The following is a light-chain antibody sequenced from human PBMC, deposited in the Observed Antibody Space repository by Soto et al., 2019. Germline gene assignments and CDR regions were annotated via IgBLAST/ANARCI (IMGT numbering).Light chain of an antibody. CDR1: SSDVGGYIY. Sequence: QSALTQPASVSGSPGQSITISCTGTSSDVGGYIYVSWYQQHPGKAPQIIIFEVANRPIGIPPRFSGSKSGYTASLTISGLQAEDEADYYCCSHTTNYTYVFGTGTKVTVL. CDR2: EVA. CDR3: CSHTTNYTYV. J-gene: IGLJ1*01. V-gene: IGLV2-14*03.